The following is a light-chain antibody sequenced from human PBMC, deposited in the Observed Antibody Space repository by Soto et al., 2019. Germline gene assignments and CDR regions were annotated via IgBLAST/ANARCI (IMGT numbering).Light chain of an antibody. CDR2: EVS. Sequence: QSALTLPPSASGSPGQSVTISCTGTSSDVGNYDSVSWYQQHPGKAPKLMIYEVSKRPSGVPDRFSGSKSGNTASLTVSGLQAEDEADYYCSSYGGSDNLVFGGGTKLTVL. V-gene: IGLV2-8*01. J-gene: IGLJ2*01. CDR3: SSYGGSDNLV. CDR1: SSDVGNYDS.